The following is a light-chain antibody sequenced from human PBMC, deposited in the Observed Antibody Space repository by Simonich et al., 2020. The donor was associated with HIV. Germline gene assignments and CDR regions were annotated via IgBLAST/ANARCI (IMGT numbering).Light chain of an antibody. J-gene: IGLJ2*01. Sequence: QSVLTQPPSASGTPGQRVTISCSGSSSNIRSNTVNWYQQLPGTAPKLLIYSNNQRPSGVPDRVSGSKSGTSASLAISGLQSEDEADYYCTAWDDSLNGRVFGGGTKLTVL. CDR3: TAWDDSLNGRV. V-gene: IGLV1-44*01. CDR2: SNN. CDR1: SSNIRSNT.